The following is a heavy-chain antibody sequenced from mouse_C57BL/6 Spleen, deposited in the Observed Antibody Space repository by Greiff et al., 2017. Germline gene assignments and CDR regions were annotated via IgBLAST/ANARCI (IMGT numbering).Heavy chain of an antibody. CDR2: INPGSGGT. D-gene: IGHD2-3*01. J-gene: IGHJ2*01. CDR3: ARSGDGYSFDD. Sequence: QVQLQQSGAELVRPGTSVKVSCKASGYAFTNYLIEWVKQRPGQGLEWIGVINPGSGGTNYNEKFKGKATLTADKSSSTAYMQLSSLTSEDSAVYFCARSGDGYSFDDGGQGTTLTVSS. CDR1: GYAFTNYL. V-gene: IGHV1-54*01.